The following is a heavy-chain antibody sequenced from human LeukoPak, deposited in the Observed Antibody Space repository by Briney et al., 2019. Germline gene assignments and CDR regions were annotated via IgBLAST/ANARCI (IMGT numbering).Heavy chain of an antibody. J-gene: IGHJ4*02. V-gene: IGHV1-18*01. CDR3: VVIGTESGEAKIAAAGNESLSTDY. CDR2: ISAYNGNT. D-gene: IGHD6-13*01. CDR1: GYAFTSYG. Sequence: ASVKVSCKASGYAFTSYGISWVRQAPGQGLECMGWISAYNGNTNYAQKLQGRVTMTTDTSTSTAYMELRSLRSDDTAVYYCVVIGTESGEAKIAAAGNESLSTDYWGQGTLVTVSS.